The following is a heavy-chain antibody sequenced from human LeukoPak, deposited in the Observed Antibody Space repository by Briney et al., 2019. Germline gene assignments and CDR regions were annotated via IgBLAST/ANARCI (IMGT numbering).Heavy chain of an antibody. V-gene: IGHV3-21*01. CDR2: ISSSSSYI. J-gene: IGHJ5*02. CDR1: GFTFSSYS. D-gene: IGHD3-10*01. CDR3: ARVDYGSGSYDNWFDP. Sequence: GGSLRLSCAASGFTFSSYSMNWVRQAPGKGLEWVSSISSSSSYIYYADSVKGRFTTSRDNAKNSLYLQMNSLRGEDTAVYYCARVDYGSGSYDNWFDPWGQGILVTVSS.